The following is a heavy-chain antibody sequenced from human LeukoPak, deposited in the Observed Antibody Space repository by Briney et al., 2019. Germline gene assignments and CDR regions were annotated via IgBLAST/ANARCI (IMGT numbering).Heavy chain of an antibody. CDR1: GYSISSGYY. J-gene: IGHJ4*02. CDR2: IYHSGST. D-gene: IGHD5-24*01. CDR3: ARQVGWLQPDY. Sequence: PSETLSPTCAVSGYSISSGYYWGWIRQPPGKGLEWIGSIYHSGSTYYNPSLKSRVTISVDTSKNQFSLKLSSVTAADTAVYYCARQVGWLQPDYWGQGALVTVSS. V-gene: IGHV4-38-2*01.